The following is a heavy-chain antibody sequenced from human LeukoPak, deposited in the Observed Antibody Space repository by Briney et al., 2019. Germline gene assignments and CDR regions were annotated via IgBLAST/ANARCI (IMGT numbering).Heavy chain of an antibody. CDR2: IYHSGST. V-gene: IGHV4-38-2*01. Sequence: SETLSLTCAVSGYSISSGYYWGWIQQPSGKGLEWIGSIYHSGSTYYNPSLKSRVTISVDTSKNQFSLKLSSVTAADTAVYYCARQFRAYFDYWGQGTLVTVSS. J-gene: IGHJ4*02. CDR3: ARQFRAYFDY. CDR1: GYSISSGYY. D-gene: IGHD5-24*01.